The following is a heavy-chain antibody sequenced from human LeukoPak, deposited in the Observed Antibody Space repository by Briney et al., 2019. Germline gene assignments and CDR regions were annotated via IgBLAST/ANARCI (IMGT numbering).Heavy chain of an antibody. J-gene: IGHJ4*02. V-gene: IGHV1-2*02. D-gene: IGHD2-15*01. CDR2: INPNSGGT. Sequence: ASVKVSCKASGYTFTGYYMHWVRQAPGQGLEWMGWINPNSGGTNYAQKFQGRVTMTRDTSISTACMELSRLTSEDTAVYYCARAGGYCGRISCPYYFDYWGQGSLVAVSS. CDR3: ARAGGYCGRISCPYYFDY. CDR1: GYTFTGYY.